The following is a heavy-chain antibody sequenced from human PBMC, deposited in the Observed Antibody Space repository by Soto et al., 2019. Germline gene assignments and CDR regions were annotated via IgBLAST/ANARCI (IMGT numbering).Heavy chain of an antibody. CDR1: GFSLSTSGMC. D-gene: IGHD3-3*01. Sequence: SGPTLVKPTQTLTLTCTFSGFSLSTSGMCVSWIRQPPGKALEWLARIDWDDDKYYSTSLKTRLTISKDTSKNQVVLTMTNMDPVDTATYYCARTTIFGVVNYYYYYMDVWGKGTTVTVSS. CDR3: ARTTIFGVVNYYYYYMDV. J-gene: IGHJ6*03. V-gene: IGHV2-70*11. CDR2: IDWDDDK.